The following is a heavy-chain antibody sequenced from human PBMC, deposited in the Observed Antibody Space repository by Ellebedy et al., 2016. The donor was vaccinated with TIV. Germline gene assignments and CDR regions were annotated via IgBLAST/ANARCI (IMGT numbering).Heavy chain of an antibody. CDR3: AMTGLEVADREKERQGRDYYYYGMDV. V-gene: IGHV1-3*01. CDR2: MNAGNGNT. J-gene: IGHJ6*02. D-gene: IGHD2-15*01. Sequence: ASVKVSXXASGYTFTSYDINWVRQATGQGLEWMGWMNAGNGNTKYSQKFQGRVTITRDTSASTAYMELSSLRSEDTAVYYCAMTGLEVADREKERQGRDYYYYGMDVWGQGTTVTVSS. CDR1: GYTFTSYD.